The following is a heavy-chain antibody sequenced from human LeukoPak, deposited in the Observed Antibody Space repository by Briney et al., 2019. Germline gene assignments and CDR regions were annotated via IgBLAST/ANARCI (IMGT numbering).Heavy chain of an antibody. CDR2: ISGSGGST. V-gene: IGHV3-23*01. CDR1: GFTFSTYR. Sequence: GGSLRLSCAASGFTFSTYRMSWVRLAPGKGLEWVSAISGSGGSTYYADSVKGRFTISRDNSKNTLYLQMNSLRAEDTAVYYCAKLHPSGSRTLCYMDVWGKGTTVTISS. D-gene: IGHD1-26*01. J-gene: IGHJ6*03. CDR3: AKLHPSGSRTLCYMDV.